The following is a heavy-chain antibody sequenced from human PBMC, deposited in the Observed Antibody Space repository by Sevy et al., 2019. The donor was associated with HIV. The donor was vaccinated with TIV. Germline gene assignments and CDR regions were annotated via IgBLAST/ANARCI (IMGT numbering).Heavy chain of an antibody. CDR1: GGSISSSSYY. J-gene: IGHJ4*02. D-gene: IGHD3-22*01. Sequence: SETLSLTCTVSGGSISSSSYYWGWIRQPPGKGLEWIGSIYYSGGTYYNPSLKSRVTISVDTSKNQFSLKLSSVTAADTAVYYCAREGSYYDSSGHYQHPVYYFDYWGQGTLVTVSS. CDR3: AREGSYYDSSGHYQHPVYYFDY. CDR2: IYYSGGT. V-gene: IGHV4-39*02.